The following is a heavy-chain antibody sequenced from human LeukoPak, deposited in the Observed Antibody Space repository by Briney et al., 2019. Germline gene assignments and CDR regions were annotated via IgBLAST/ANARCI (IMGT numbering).Heavy chain of an antibody. CDR1: RGTFSSYA. J-gene: IGHJ4*02. V-gene: IGHV1-69*04. CDR3: ASRGYKVYDSSGYYGY. Sequence: SSVKVSCKASRGTFSSYAISWVRQAPGQGLEWMGRIIPTLGIANYAQKFQGRVTITADKPTSTAYMELSSLRSEHTAVYYCASRGYKVYDSSGYYGYWGEGALVTVSS. CDR2: IIPTLGIA. D-gene: IGHD3-22*01.